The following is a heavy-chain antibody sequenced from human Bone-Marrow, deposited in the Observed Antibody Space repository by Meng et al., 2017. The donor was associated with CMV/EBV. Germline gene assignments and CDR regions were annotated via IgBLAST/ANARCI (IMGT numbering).Heavy chain of an antibody. CDR2: INPNSGGT. CDR1: GYTFTGYY. Sequence: ASVKVSCKASGYTFTGYYMHWVRQAPGKGFGGMGWINPNSGGTNYAQKFQGRVTMTRDTSISTAYMELSRLRSDDTAVYYCARDNNWGDDYWGQGTLVTVTS. CDR3: ARDNNWGDDY. D-gene: IGHD7-27*01. V-gene: IGHV1-2*02. J-gene: IGHJ4*02.